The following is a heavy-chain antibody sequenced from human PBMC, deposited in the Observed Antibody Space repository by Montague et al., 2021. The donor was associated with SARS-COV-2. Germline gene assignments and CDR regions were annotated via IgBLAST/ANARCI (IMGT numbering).Heavy chain of an antibody. CDR1: GGSISSYY. CDR3: AGELLWFDY. J-gene: IGHJ4*02. Sequence: SETLSLTCTVSGGSISSYYWSWIRQPPGKGPEWIGYIYYSGSTNXNPPLKSRVTISVDTSKNQFSLKLSSVTAADTAVYYCAGELLWFDYWGQGTLVTVSS. CDR2: IYYSGST. D-gene: IGHD2-2*01. V-gene: IGHV4-59*08.